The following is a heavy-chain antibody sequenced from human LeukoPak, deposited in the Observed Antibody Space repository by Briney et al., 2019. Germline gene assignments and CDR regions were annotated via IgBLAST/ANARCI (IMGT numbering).Heavy chain of an antibody. CDR1: GFTFSSYW. CDR3: ARVVDYYDSSGYYWFDY. D-gene: IGHD3-22*01. CDR2: INSDGSST. J-gene: IGHJ4*02. Sequence: QPGGSLRLSCAASGFTFSSYWMHWVRQAPGKGLVWVSRINSDGSSTSYADSVKGRFTISRDNAKNTLYLQMNSLRVEDTAVYYCARVVDYYDSSGYYWFDYWGQGTLVTVSS. V-gene: IGHV3-74*01.